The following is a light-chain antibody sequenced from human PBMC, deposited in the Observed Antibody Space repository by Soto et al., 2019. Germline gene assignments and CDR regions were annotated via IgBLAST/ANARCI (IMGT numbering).Light chain of an antibody. CDR3: QQYGSSPVT. CDR1: QSVTSSY. Sequence: EIVLTQSPGTLSLSPGERATLTCRASQSVTSSYLAWYQQKPGQAPRLLMYGASSRATGIPDRFSGSGSGTDSTLTISTLEPEDFAEYYCQQYGSSPVTFGPGTTVDIK. CDR2: GAS. J-gene: IGKJ3*01. V-gene: IGKV3-20*01.